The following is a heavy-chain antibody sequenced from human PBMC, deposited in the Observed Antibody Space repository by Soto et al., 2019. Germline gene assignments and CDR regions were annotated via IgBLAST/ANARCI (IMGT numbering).Heavy chain of an antibody. J-gene: IGHJ5*02. D-gene: IGHD6-13*01. CDR2: ISSNSAYI. Sequence: GGSLRLSIGSSGFTFRSFTINWVRQAPGKGLEWVSTISSNSAYIYYTDALRGRFTISRDNAKNSLHLQMNSLRAEDTAVYYCTRDASRDSSARGWFDPWGPGTLVTVSS. V-gene: IGHV3-21*01. CDR1: GFTFRSFT. CDR3: TRDASRDSSARGWFDP.